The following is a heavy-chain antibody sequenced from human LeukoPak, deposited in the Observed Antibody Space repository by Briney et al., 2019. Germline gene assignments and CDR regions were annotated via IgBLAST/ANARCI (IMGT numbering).Heavy chain of an antibody. V-gene: IGHV1-69*04. CDR2: IIPIFGMA. CDR1: GCTFSSYA. D-gene: IGHD5-18*01. Sequence: SSVKVSCKASGCTFSSYALSWLRQAPGQGLEWMGRIIPIFGMANYPQKFQGRVTITADKSTSTAYMELISLESEDTAVYYCAGGYNQDLDYWGQGTLVTVSS. J-gene: IGHJ4*02. CDR3: AGGYNQDLDY.